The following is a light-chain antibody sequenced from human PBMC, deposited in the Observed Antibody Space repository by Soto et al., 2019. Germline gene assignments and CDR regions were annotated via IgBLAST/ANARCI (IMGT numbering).Light chain of an antibody. J-gene: IGKJ5*01. CDR1: QNLSRYF. CDR2: GAS. V-gene: IGKV3-20*01. CDR3: QQHDILPIT. Sequence: ESVLTQSRGTLPLSPGDRASLSCRASQNLSRYFLAWYQHKPGQAPRLLISGASRRATGIPDRFSGAGSGTDFTLTISRLEPEDFALYYCQQHDILPITFGQGTRLEIK.